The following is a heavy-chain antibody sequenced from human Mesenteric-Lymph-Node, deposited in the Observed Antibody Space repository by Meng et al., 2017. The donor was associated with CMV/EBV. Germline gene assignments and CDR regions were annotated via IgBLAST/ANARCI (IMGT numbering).Heavy chain of an antibody. CDR3: ARDLYGDGMDV. Sequence: GGSLRLSCAASGFTFSSYEMNWVRQAPGKGLEWVSYISSSGSTIYYADSVKGRFTISRDNAKNSLYLQMNSLRAEDTAVYYCARDLYGDGMDVWGQGITVTVSS. D-gene: IGHD4-17*01. CDR1: GFTFSSYE. J-gene: IGHJ6*02. V-gene: IGHV3-48*03. CDR2: ISSSGSTI.